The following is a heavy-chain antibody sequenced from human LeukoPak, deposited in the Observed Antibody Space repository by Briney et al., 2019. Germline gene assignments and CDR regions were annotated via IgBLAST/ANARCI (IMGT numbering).Heavy chain of an antibody. Sequence: GGSLRLSCAASGFTFSSYGMPWVRQAPGKGLEWVAFIRYDGSNKYYADSVKGRFTISRDNSKNTLYLQMNSLRAEDTAVYYCANSVVGASSFDYWGQGTLVTVSS. CDR2: IRYDGSNK. V-gene: IGHV3-30*02. J-gene: IGHJ4*02. CDR1: GFTFSSYG. CDR3: ANSVVGASSFDY. D-gene: IGHD2-15*01.